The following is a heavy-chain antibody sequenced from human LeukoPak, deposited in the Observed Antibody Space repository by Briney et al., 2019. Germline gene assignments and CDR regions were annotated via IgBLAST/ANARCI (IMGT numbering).Heavy chain of an antibody. Sequence: GSLRLSCAASGFTFSSYSMNWIRQPPGEGLQWIGSIYYSGNTYYNSSLKSRVTISVDTSTSQFSLRLSSVTAADTAVYYCARQPALTHSHFDYWGQGTLVTVSS. CDR1: GFTFSSYS. J-gene: IGHJ4*02. CDR3: ARQPALTHSHFDY. V-gene: IGHV4-39*01. CDR2: IYYSGNT.